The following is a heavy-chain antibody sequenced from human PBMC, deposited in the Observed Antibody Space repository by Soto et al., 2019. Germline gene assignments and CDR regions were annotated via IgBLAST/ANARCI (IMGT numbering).Heavy chain of an antibody. CDR1: GGYISSYY. CDR3: ASSSTAYDFWSGYYFDY. J-gene: IGHJ4*02. CDR2: IYYSGST. V-gene: IGHV4-59*01. D-gene: IGHD3-3*01. Sequence: SETLSLTCTVSGGYISSYYWSWIRQPPGKGLEWIGYIYYSGSTNYNPSLKSRVTISVDTSKNQFSLKLSSVTAADTAVYYCASSSTAYDFWSGYYFDYWGQGTLVTVSS.